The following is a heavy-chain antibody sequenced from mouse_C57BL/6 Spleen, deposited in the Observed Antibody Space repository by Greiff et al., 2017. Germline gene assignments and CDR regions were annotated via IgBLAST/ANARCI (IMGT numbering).Heavy chain of an antibody. V-gene: IGHV14-4*01. Sequence: EVQLQQPGAELVRPGASVKLSCTASGFNIKDDYMHWVKQRPEQGLEWIGWIDPENGDTEYASKFQGKATLTTDTSSNTAYLHLSRLTSEDTAVYYCTLYYYGTSLYAMDYWGQGTSVTVSS. D-gene: IGHD1-1*01. CDR3: TLYYYGTSLYAMDY. CDR1: GFNIKDDY. J-gene: IGHJ4*01. CDR2: IDPENGDT.